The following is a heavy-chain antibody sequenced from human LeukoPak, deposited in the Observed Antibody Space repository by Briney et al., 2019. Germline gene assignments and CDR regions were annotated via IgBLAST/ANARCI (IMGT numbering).Heavy chain of an antibody. CDR2: IYYSGST. V-gene: IGHV4-39*01. CDR1: GGSISSSSYY. CDR3: ARHALGGSYSFQFDY. Sequence: SETLSLTCTVSGGSISSSSYYWGWIRQPPGKGLEWIGSIYYSGSTYYNPSLKSRVTISVDTSKNQFSLKLSSVTAADTAVYYCARHALGGSYSFQFDYWGQGTLVTVSS. D-gene: IGHD1-26*01. J-gene: IGHJ4*02.